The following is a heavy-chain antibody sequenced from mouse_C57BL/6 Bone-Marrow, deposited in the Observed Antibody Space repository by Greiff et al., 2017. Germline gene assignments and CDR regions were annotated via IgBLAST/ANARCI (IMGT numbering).Heavy chain of an antibody. CDR1: GYIFTSYW. CDR2: IDPSDSYT. J-gene: IGHJ2*01. Sequence: VQLQQPGAELVMPGASVKLSCKASGYIFTSYWMHWVKQRPGQGLEWIGEIDPSDSYTKYNQKFKGKSTLTVDKTSSTAYMQLSSLTSEDSAVSYWNWEYFDYWGQGTTLTVSS. D-gene: IGHD4-1*01. V-gene: IGHV1-69*01. CDR3: NWEYFDY.